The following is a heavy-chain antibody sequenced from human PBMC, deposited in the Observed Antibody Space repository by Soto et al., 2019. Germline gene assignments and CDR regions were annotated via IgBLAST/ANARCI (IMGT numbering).Heavy chain of an antibody. V-gene: IGHV3-13*01. Sequence: GGSLRLSCAASEFTFRDFVISWVRQAAGEGLECVSGIDTLHDTYYAASVQGRFTISRDNARGSVYLQMNSITADDTALYFCSSGRSKDFTSTPPPSFDPWGQGALVTVSS. D-gene: IGHD2-15*01. CDR3: SSGRSKDFTSTPPPSFDP. CDR1: EFTFRDFV. J-gene: IGHJ5*02. CDR2: IDTLHDT.